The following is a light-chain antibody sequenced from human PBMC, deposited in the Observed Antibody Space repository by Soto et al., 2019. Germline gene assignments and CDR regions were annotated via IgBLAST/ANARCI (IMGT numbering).Light chain of an antibody. CDR1: QGISSY. J-gene: IGKJ3*01. CDR2: GAS. CDR3: QKYNSVPLT. Sequence: DIQMTQSPSSLSASVGDRVSITCRASQGISSYLAWYQQKPEKVPNLLIYGASTFQSGVPSRFSGSGSGTDFTLTISSLQPEAVATYYCQKYNSVPLTFGPGPKVDI. V-gene: IGKV1-27*01.